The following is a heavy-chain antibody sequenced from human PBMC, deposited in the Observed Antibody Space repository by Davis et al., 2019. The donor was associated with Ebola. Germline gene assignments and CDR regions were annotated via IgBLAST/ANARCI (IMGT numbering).Heavy chain of an antibody. V-gene: IGHV1-69*10. CDR3: ARGAPTTVAVGDYFDY. CDR1: GGTFSSYA. CDR2: IIPILGIA. Sequence: SVKVSCKASGGTFSSYAINWVRQATGQGLEWMGGIIPILGIANYAQKFQGRVTITADKSTSTAYMELSSLRSEDTAVYYCARGAPTTVAVGDYFDYWGQGTLVTVSS. J-gene: IGHJ4*02. D-gene: IGHD4-23*01.